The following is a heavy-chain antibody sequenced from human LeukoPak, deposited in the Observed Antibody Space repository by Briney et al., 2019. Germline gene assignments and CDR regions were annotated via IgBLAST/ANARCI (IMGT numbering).Heavy chain of an antibody. V-gene: IGHV1-46*01. CDR3: ARHSRISYRTDGF. CDR1: GYTFTSYY. D-gene: IGHD2-15*01. CDR2: INPSGDST. Sequence: ASVKVSCKASGYTFTSYYMHWVRQAPGLGLEWMGIINPSGDSTSYAQKFQGRVTMTRDTSTTTVYMNLRSLRSEDTAVYYCARHSRISYRTDGFWGQGTLVTVSS. J-gene: IGHJ4*02.